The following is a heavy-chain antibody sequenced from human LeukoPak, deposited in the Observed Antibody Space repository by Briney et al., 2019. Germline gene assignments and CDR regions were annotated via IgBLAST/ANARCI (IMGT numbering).Heavy chain of an antibody. J-gene: IGHJ4*02. CDR2: INPNSGGT. CDR3: ARESYYYGSGDDY. CDR1: GYTFTVYY. D-gene: IGHD3-10*01. V-gene: IGHV1-2*02. Sequence: ASVKVSFKASGYTFTVYYMHWVRQAPGQGREWMGWINPNSGGTNYAQKSQGRVTMTRDTSISTAYMELSRLRSDDTAVYYCARESYYYGSGDDYWGQGTLVTVSS.